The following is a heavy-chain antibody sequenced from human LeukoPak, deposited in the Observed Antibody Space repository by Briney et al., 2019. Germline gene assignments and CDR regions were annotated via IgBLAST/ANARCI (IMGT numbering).Heavy chain of an antibody. D-gene: IGHD2-15*01. V-gene: IGHV1-18*01. CDR1: GYTFTSYG. Sequence: VASVKVSCKASGYTFTSYGISWVRQAPGQGLEWMGWISAYNGNTNYAQKLQGRVTMTTDTSTSTAYMELRSLRSDDTAVYYCARVEVICSGGSCYSGLDYWGQGTLVTVSS. CDR2: ISAYNGNT. CDR3: ARVEVICSGGSCYSGLDY. J-gene: IGHJ4*02.